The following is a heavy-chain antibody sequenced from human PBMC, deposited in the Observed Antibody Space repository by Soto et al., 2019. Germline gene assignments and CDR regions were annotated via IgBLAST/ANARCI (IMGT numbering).Heavy chain of an antibody. CDR1: GYSFSSYW. Sequence: EVQLVQSGAEVKKPGEPLKISCKGSGYSFSSYWLGWVRQMPGKGLEWMGIIYPGDSDTRYSPSFQRQVTISADKSISSAYLKWSSQKASDTARYYCARVDSAYRSSWLGMDVWGQGTTVTVSS. CDR2: IYPGDSDT. J-gene: IGHJ6*02. D-gene: IGHD6-13*01. CDR3: ARVDSAYRSSWLGMDV. V-gene: IGHV5-51*01.